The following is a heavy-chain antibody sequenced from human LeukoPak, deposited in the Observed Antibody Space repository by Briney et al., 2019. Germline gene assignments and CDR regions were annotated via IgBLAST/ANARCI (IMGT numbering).Heavy chain of an antibody. V-gene: IGHV4-34*01. D-gene: IGHD1-1*01. CDR1: GGSFSGYY. Sequence: PSEALSLTCAVYGGSFSGYYWSWIRQPPGKGLEWIGEINHSGSTNYNPSLKSRVTISVDTSKNQFSLKLSSATAADTAVYYCARGKTTGTTYYFDYWGQGTLVTVSS. CDR2: INHSGST. J-gene: IGHJ4*02. CDR3: ARGKTTGTTYYFDY.